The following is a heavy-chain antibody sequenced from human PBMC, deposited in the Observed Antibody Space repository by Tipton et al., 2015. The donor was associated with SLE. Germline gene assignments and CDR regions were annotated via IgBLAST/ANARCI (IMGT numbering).Heavy chain of an antibody. D-gene: IGHD2-21*01. V-gene: IGHV1-18*01. Sequence: QLVQSGAEVKKAGASVKVSCKASGYAFINYAISWVRQAPGQGLEWMGWISTYNGNTNYAQRIQGRVTMTTDASTSTAYMEVRSLRSDDTAVYYCAREPGELDYWGQGTLVTVSS. CDR2: ISTYNGNT. J-gene: IGHJ4*02. CDR3: AREPGELDY. CDR1: GYAFINYA.